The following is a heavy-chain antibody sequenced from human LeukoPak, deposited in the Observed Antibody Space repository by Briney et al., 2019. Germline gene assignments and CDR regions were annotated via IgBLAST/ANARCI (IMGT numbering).Heavy chain of an antibody. V-gene: IGHV1-46*01. D-gene: IGHD2-8*01. Sequence: GASVTVSCKASGYTFTSYYMHWVRQAPGQGLEWMGIINPSGGSTSYAQKFQGRVTMTRDTSTSTVYMELSSLRSEDTAVYYCARNVPLMTAFDYWGQGTLVTVSS. J-gene: IGHJ4*02. CDR1: GYTFTSYY. CDR3: ARNVPLMTAFDY. CDR2: INPSGGST.